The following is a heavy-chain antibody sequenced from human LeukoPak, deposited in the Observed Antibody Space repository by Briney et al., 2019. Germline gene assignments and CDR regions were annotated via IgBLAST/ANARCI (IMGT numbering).Heavy chain of an antibody. CDR2: ISDIGSI. J-gene: IGHJ4*02. Sequence: PSETLSLTCTVSGGSISSYYWSWIRQPPGKGLEWIAYISDIGSINYNPSLKSRVTISVDTSKNLFSLKLSSVTAADTAVYYCASSRVYSGSWYYYFDNWGQGTLVTVSS. D-gene: IGHD5-12*01. V-gene: IGHV4-59*12. CDR1: GGSISSYY. CDR3: ASSRVYSGSWYYYFDN.